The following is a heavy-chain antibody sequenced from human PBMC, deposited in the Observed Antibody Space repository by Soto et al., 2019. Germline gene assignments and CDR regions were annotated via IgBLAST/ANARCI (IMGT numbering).Heavy chain of an antibody. Sequence: PSETLSLTCTVSGGSISSGGYYWSWIRQHPGKGLEWIGYIFYSGSTNYNPSLKSRVTISVDTSKNQFSLKLSSVTAADTAVYYCARAAIYYYYYGMDVWGQGTTVTVSS. V-gene: IGHV4-31*03. CDR3: ARAAIYYYYYGMDV. J-gene: IGHJ6*02. CDR1: GGSISSGGYY. CDR2: IFYSGST. D-gene: IGHD6-25*01.